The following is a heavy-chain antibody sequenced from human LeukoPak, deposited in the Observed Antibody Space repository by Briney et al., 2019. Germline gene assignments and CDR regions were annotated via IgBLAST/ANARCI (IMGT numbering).Heavy chain of an antibody. CDR1: GFTFRNYA. Sequence: PGGSLRLSCAASGFTFRNYAMSWVRQAPGKGLEWVSVISGTTGSTYYADTVKGRFTISRDNSKNTLWLQMNSLRAEDTAVYYCARANGYSSRYYWFDPWGQGTLVTVSS. CDR2: ISGTTGST. J-gene: IGHJ5*02. V-gene: IGHV3-23*01. D-gene: IGHD6-19*01. CDR3: ARANGYSSRYYWFDP.